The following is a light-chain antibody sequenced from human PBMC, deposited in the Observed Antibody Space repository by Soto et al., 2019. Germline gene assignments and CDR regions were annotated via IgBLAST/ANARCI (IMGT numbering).Light chain of an antibody. CDR3: QQSYTTPWT. CDR2: AAS. Sequence: DIQMTQSPSSLSASVGDRVTITCRASQSISSYLNWYQQKPGKAPNLLIYAASRLQSGVPSRFSGSGSGTDFTLTISTLQPEDFATYYCQQSYTTPWTFGQGTKVDIK. V-gene: IGKV1-39*01. CDR1: QSISSY. J-gene: IGKJ1*01.